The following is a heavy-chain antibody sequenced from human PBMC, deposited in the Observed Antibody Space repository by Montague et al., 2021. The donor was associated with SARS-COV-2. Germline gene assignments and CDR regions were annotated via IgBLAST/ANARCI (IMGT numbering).Heavy chain of an antibody. CDR2: INWNGNSR. Sequence: LRLSCAASGFPFPDYAMHWVRQAPGKGLEWVSGINWNGNSRGYADSVKGRFTISRDNAANSLFLQMSSLRPEDTALYYCAAATYGSIAYWGQGNLVTVSS. D-gene: IGHD3-10*01. V-gene: IGHV3-9*01. J-gene: IGHJ4*02. CDR3: AAATYGSIAY. CDR1: GFPFPDYA.